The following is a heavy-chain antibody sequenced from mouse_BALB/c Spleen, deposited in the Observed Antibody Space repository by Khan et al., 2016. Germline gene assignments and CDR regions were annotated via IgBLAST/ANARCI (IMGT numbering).Heavy chain of an antibody. V-gene: IGHV1S29*02. CDR1: GYTFTDYN. D-gene: IGHD1-1*02. J-gene: IGHJ1*01. CDR2: IYPYNGGT. CDR3: ARGGGWYFDV. Sequence: VRLQQSGPELVKPGASVKISCKASGYTFTDYNMHWVKQSHGKSLEWIGYIYPYNGGTGNNQKFKSKTTLTADNSSSTAYMALRSLAAEDSAVYYCARGGGWYFDVWGAGTTVTVSS.